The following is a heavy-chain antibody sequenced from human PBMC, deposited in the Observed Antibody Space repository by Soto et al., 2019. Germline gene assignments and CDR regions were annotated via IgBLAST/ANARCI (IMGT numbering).Heavy chain of an antibody. CDR2: ISGSGGST. D-gene: IGHD3-22*01. J-gene: IGHJ4*02. CDR1: GFTFSSYA. Sequence: EVQLLESGGGLVQPGGSLRLSCAASGFTFSSYAMNWVRQAPGKGLEWVSSISGSGGSTYYADSVKGRFTISRDNFRTTPYLQMNSLRAEDTAVYYCGKGAFYYDSSVHYGDWGQGTLATVSS. V-gene: IGHV3-23*01. CDR3: GKGAFYYDSSVHYGD.